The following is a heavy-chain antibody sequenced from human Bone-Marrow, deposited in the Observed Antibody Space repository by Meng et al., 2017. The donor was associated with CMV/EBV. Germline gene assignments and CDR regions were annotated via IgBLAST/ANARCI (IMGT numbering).Heavy chain of an antibody. D-gene: IGHD6-13*01. CDR2: ISAYNGET. V-gene: IGHV1-18*01. CDR1: GYTLTSYG. J-gene: IGHJ1*01. Sequence: ASVKVSCKASGYTLTSYGISWVRQAPGQGLEWMGWISAYNGETHYAQKLQGRVTMTTDTSTSTVYMELRSLRSDDTAVYYCARDPYLAAAGTIYFQHWGQGTLVTVSS. CDR3: ARDPYLAAAGTIYFQH.